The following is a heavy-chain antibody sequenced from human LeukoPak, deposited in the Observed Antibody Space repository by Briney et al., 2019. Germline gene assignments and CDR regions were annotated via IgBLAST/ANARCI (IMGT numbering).Heavy chain of an antibody. D-gene: IGHD1-1*01. CDR2: IYYSGST. Sequence: SETLSLTCAVYGGSFSGYYWSWIRQPPGKGLEWIGSIYYSGSTYYNPSLKSRVTISVDTSKNQFSLKLSSVTAADTAVYYCARLAWPWNDVVGWFDPWGQGTLVTVSS. CDR1: GGSFSGYY. J-gene: IGHJ5*02. V-gene: IGHV4-34*01. CDR3: ARLAWPWNDVVGWFDP.